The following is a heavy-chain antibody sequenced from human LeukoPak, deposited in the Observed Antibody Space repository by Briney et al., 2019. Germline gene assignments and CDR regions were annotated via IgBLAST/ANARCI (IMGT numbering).Heavy chain of an antibody. CDR3: ARRGIAAAGYDY. D-gene: IGHD6-13*01. V-gene: IGHV4-59*08. J-gene: IGHJ4*02. Sequence: SETLSLTCTVSGCSICSYYWSRLPPPQGKGLEWIGYSYYSVTTKYNRSRKGRGTILLDTSKNQFSLNLSSVTAADTAVYYCARRGIAAAGYDYWGQGTLVTVSS. CDR2: SYYSVTT. CDR1: GCSICSYY.